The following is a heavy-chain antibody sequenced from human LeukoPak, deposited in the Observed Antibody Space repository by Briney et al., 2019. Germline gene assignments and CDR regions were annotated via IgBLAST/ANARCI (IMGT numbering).Heavy chain of an antibody. V-gene: IGHV4-39*01. CDR3: ARHLGSSSDY. J-gene: IGHJ4*02. Sequence: NPSETLSLTRTVSGGSISSSSYYWGSIRQPPGKGLEWIGSMYYSGSTYYNPSLKSRVTISVDTSKNQFSLKLSSVTAADTAVYYCARHLGSSSDYWGQGTLVTVSS. CDR1: GGSISSSSYY. D-gene: IGHD6-6*01. CDR2: MYYSGST.